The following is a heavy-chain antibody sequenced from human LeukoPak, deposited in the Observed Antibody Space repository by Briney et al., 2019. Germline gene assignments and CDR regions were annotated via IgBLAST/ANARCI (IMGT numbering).Heavy chain of an antibody. V-gene: IGHV3-23*01. J-gene: IGHJ3*02. CDR3: AREVLNAFDI. Sequence: GGSLRLSCAASGFTFSSYAMSWVRQAPGKGLEWVSAIAASGGGIFYADSVKGRFTISRDNSKNTPYLQVNSLRAEDTAVYYCAREVLNAFDIWGQGTMVTVS. D-gene: IGHD1-26*01. CDR1: GFTFSSYA. CDR2: IAASGGGI.